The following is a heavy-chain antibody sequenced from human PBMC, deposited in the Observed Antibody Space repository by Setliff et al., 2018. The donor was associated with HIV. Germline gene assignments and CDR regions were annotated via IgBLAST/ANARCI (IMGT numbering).Heavy chain of an antibody. CDR1: GGSLSGYY. V-gene: IGHV4-34*01. J-gene: IGHJ5*02. Sequence: SETLSLTCAVYGGSLSGYYWTWIRQPPGKGLEWIGENNHSGSTNYNPSLKSRVTKSIDTSKNQFSLKLSSVTAADTAMYYCARGRMATVLNRNWINHWGQGILVTVSS. CDR3: ARGRMATVLNRNWINH. D-gene: IGHD4-4*01. CDR2: NNHSGST.